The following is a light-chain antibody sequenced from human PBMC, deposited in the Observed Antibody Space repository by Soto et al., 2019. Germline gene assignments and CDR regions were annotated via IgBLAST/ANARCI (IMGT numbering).Light chain of an antibody. CDR2: GAS. J-gene: IGKJ2*01. CDR3: QQYNNWPPYT. Sequence: EIVLTQSPATLSVSPGNRATLSCRASQSVNSDLAWYQQKPVQAPRLLIYGASTRATGTPTRFSGSGSGTEFTLTISSLQSEDFAVYFCQQYNNWPPYTFGQGTKLEIK. V-gene: IGKV3-15*01. CDR1: QSVNSD.